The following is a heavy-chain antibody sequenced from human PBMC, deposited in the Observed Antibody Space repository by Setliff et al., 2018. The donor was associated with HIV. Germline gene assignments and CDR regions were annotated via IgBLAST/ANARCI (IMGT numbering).Heavy chain of an antibody. D-gene: IGHD4-17*01. CDR2: INPNSSDT. V-gene: IGHV1-2*02. CDR3: ARRVPPIPSGDLDY. Sequence: VKVSCTASGYTFTDYYIHWVRQAPGQGLVWMGWINPNSSDTNYAQKFQGRVTMTRDTSISTAYMDLSRLRSDDTSVYYCARRVPPIPSGDLDYWGQGTLVTVSS. CDR1: GYTFTDYY. J-gene: IGHJ4*02.